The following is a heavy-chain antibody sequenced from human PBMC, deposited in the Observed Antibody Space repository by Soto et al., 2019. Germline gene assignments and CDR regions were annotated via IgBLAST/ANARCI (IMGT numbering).Heavy chain of an antibody. D-gene: IGHD3-10*01. CDR2: VYFSGST. CDR1: GGSISSYY. J-gene: IGHJ6*02. Sequence: LSLTFTISGGSISSYYWSWIRQTPGKGLEWIGYVYFSGSTNYNPSLKSRVLISIDTSRNQFSLKLNSVTAADTAVYYCTRDLYIGHRGSGQSIVWGQGKSVTVS. V-gene: IGHV4-59*01. CDR3: TRDLYIGHRGSGQSIV.